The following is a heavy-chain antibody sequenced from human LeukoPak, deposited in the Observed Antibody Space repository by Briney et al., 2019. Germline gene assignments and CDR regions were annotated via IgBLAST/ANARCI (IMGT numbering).Heavy chain of an antibody. CDR1: GFSFDDYA. V-gene: IGHV3-9*01. CDR3: AKSGGSSWYQNWFDP. Sequence: GRSLRLSCAASGFSFDDYAMHWVRQAPGKGLEWVSGISWNSGSIGYADSVKGRFTISRDNAKNSLYLQMSSLRPEDTALYYCAKSGGSSWYQNWFDPWGQGTLVTVS. CDR2: ISWNSGSI. D-gene: IGHD6-13*01. J-gene: IGHJ5*02.